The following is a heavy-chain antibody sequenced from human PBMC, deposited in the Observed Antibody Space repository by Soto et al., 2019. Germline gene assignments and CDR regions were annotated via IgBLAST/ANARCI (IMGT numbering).Heavy chain of an antibody. D-gene: IGHD2-2*01. CDR2: LGGNGFTT. V-gene: IGHV3-23*01. Sequence: EVQLLESGGGLVQPGGSLRLSCVVSGFTFGSYAMSWVRQAPEKGPEWVAILGGNGFTTYYADSVKGRFTISGDKSKSTLFLQMNSLSADDTGVYSCAQALRPSLNCFSYVDVWGRGTAVTVSS. CDR1: GFTFGSYA. CDR3: AQALRPSLNCFSYVDV. J-gene: IGHJ6*03.